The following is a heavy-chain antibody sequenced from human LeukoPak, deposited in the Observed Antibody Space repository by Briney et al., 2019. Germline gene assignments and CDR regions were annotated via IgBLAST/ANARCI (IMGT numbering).Heavy chain of an antibody. Sequence: SVKVSCKASGGTFSSYAISWVRQAPGQGLEWMGGIIPIFGTANYAQKFQGRVTITADEPTSTAYMELSSLRSEDTAVYYCARENGSGLTIHANYYYYGMDFWGQGTAVIVSS. CDR3: ARENGSGLTIHANYYYYGMDF. V-gene: IGHV1-69*13. J-gene: IGHJ6*02. D-gene: IGHD3-10*01. CDR2: IIPIFGTA. CDR1: GGTFSSYA.